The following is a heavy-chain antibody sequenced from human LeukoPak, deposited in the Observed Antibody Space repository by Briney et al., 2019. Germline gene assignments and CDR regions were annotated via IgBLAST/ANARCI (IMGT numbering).Heavy chain of an antibody. J-gene: IGHJ4*02. D-gene: IGHD3-22*01. Sequence: GGSLRLPCAASGFTFSTYAMHWVRQAPGKGLEWVAVISYDGSNKYYADSVKGRFTISRDNSKNTLYLQMNSLRAEDTAVYYCAREVDDSSGPAEDYWGQGTLVTVSS. CDR2: ISYDGSNK. V-gene: IGHV3-30*04. CDR1: GFTFSTYA. CDR3: AREVDDSSGPAEDY.